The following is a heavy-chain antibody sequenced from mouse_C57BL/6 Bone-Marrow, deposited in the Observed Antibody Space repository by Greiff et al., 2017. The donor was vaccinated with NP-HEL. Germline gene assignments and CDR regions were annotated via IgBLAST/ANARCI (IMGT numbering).Heavy chain of an antibody. CDR3: ARLGFYYFDY. J-gene: IGHJ2*01. CDR1: GYAFTNYL. Sequence: QVQLQQSGAELVRPGTSVKVSCKASGYAFTNYLIEWVKQRPGQGLEWIGVINPGSGGTNYNEKFKGKATLTADKSSSTAYMQLSSLTSEDSAVYFCARLGFYYFDYWGQGTTLTVFS. V-gene: IGHV1-54*01. CDR2: INPGSGGT.